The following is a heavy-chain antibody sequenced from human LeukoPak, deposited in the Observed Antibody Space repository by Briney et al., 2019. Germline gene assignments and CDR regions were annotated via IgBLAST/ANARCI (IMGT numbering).Heavy chain of an antibody. CDR2: MKKDGSDT. D-gene: IGHD3-10*01. Sequence: GGSLRLSCVVCVFMLSSYSMIWVRQAPGKGLQGVANMKKDGSDTKYVESVNGRFPIHRHNAKHSLYLAVNSQRAEDTALYYCGRHRSGSGTYFIDYWGQGTLVSVSS. V-gene: IGHV3-7*01. CDR1: VFMLSSYS. CDR3: GRHRSGSGTYFIDY. J-gene: IGHJ4*02.